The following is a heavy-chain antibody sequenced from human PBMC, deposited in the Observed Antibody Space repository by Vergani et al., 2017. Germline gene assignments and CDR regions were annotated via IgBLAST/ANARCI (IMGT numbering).Heavy chain of an antibody. CDR3: ARATGEWLLRWAFDI. CDR1: GFTFSSYW. V-gene: IGHV3-7*01. Sequence: EVQLVESGGGLVQPGGSLRLSCAASGFTFSSYWMSWVRQAPGKGLEWVANIKQDGSEKYYVDSVKGRFTISRDNAKNSLYLQMNSLRAEDTAVYYCARATGEWLLRWAFDIWGQGTMVTVSS. CDR2: IKQDGSEK. J-gene: IGHJ3*02. D-gene: IGHD3-3*01.